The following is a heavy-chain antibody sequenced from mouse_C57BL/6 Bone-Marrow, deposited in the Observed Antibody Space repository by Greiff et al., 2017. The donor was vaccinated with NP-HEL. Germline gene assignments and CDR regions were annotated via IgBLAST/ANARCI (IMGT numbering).Heavy chain of an antibody. J-gene: IGHJ1*03. D-gene: IGHD1-1*01. V-gene: IGHV1-50*01. CDR3: APYYGSRTGYFDV. Sequence: QVQLQQPGAELVKPGASVKLSCKASGYTFTSYWMQWVKQRPGQGLEWIGEIDPSDSYTNYNQKFKGKATLTVDTSSSTAYMQLSSLTSEDSAVYYCAPYYGSRTGYFDVWGTGTTVTVSS. CDR1: GYTFTSYW. CDR2: IDPSDSYT.